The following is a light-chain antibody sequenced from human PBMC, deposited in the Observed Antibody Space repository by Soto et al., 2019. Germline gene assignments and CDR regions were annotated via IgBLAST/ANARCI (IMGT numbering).Light chain of an antibody. CDR1: QSISGE. V-gene: IGKV3-15*01. J-gene: IGKJ2*01. CDR3: QQGNDWPLT. Sequence: EIVMTQSPATLSVSPGERATLSCRASQSISGELAWYQQRPVQPPRLLIYGVSTRATGVPDRFSGSGSGSDFTLTISGLQSEDFAVYYCQQGNDWPLTFGQGTRLDI. CDR2: GVS.